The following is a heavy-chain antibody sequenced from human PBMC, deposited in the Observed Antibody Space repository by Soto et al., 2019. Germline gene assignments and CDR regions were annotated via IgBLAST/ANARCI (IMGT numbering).Heavy chain of an antibody. D-gene: IGHD5-12*01. CDR1: GDSVRNPAYY. J-gene: IGHJ3*01. Sequence: SETLSLTCTVSGDSVRNPAYYWGWIRQTPGKGLEWIASISYYGKAYYNPSLSSPVTIFIDTSKNQFSLRLSSMTAADSAVYYCARQTLVNTIPDAFDFWGQGTLVTVSS. CDR3: ARQTLVNTIPDAFDF. CDR2: ISYYGKA. V-gene: IGHV4-39*01.